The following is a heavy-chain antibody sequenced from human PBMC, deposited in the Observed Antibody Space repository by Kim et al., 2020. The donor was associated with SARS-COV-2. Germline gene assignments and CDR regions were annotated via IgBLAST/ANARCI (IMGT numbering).Heavy chain of an antibody. D-gene: IGHD6-19*01. J-gene: IGHJ5*02. CDR1: GFTFSSYW. CDR3: ARDKARIAVAVTGNWFDP. V-gene: IGHV3-7*03. CDR2: IKQDGSEK. Sequence: GGSLRLSCAASGFTFSSYWMSWVRQAPGKGLEWVANIKQDGSEKYYVDSVKGRFTISRDNAKNSLYLQMNSLRAEDTAVYYCARDKARIAVAVTGNWFDPWGQGTLVTVSS.